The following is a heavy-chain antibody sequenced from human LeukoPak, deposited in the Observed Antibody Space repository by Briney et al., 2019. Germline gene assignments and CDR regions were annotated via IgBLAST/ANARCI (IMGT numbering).Heavy chain of an antibody. CDR2: IYHSGST. Sequence: SETLSLTCAVSGGSISSGGYSWSWIRXXXXXXXEWIGYIYHSGSTYYNPSLKSRVTISVDRSKNQFSLKLSSVTAADTAVYYCARHHDYGGNVDYWGQGTLVTVSS. CDR3: ARHHDYGGNVDY. V-gene: IGHV4-30-2*01. D-gene: IGHD4-17*01. CDR1: GGSISSGGYS. J-gene: IGHJ4*02.